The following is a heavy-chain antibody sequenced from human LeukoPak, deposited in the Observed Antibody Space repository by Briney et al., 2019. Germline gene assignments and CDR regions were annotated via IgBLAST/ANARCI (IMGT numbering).Heavy chain of an antibody. J-gene: IGHJ4*02. D-gene: IGHD4-17*01. Sequence: GGSLRLSCAASGFTFSSYEMNWVRQAPGMGLVWVSHITSGGGTIYYADSVKGRFTISRDNAKRSLYLQMNSLRAEDTAVYYCARRDGESRYYFDYWGQGTLVTVSS. CDR3: ARRDGESRYYFDY. CDR1: GFTFSSYE. V-gene: IGHV3-48*03. CDR2: ITSGGGTI.